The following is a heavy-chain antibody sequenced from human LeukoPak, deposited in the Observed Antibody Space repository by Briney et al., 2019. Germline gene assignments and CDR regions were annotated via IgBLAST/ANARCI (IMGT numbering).Heavy chain of an antibody. CDR3: ARDGFGGYLDC. V-gene: IGHV3-7*01. D-gene: IGHD3-10*01. J-gene: IGHJ4*02. CDR2: MHEDGGYK. Sequence: GGSLRLSCAASGFTFSSYAMSWVRQTPGKGLEWVANMHEDGGYKGYIDSVKGRFTISRDNARSSLYLQMNSLRYEDTAVYYCARDGFGGYLDCWGQGTMVTVSS. CDR1: GFTFSSYA.